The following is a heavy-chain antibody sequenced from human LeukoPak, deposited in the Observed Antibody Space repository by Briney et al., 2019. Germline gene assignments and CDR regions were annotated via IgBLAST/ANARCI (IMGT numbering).Heavy chain of an antibody. V-gene: IGHV1-69*05. D-gene: IGHD1-7*01. CDR3: ARKSRPYLRYNWNYGDAFDI. Sequence: GASVKVSCKASGGTVSSYAISGVRQAPGQGLEWMGGIIPIFGTANYAQKFQGRVTITTDESTSTAYMELSSLRSEDTAVYYCARKSRPYLRYNWNYGDAFDIWGQGTMVTVSS. J-gene: IGHJ3*02. CDR2: IIPIFGTA. CDR1: GGTVSSYA.